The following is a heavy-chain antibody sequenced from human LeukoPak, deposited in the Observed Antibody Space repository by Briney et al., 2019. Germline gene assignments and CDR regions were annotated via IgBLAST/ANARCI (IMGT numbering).Heavy chain of an antibody. V-gene: IGHV4-34*01. Sequence: SETLSLTCAVYGGSFSGYYWSWIRQPPGKGLEWIGEINHSGSTNYNPSLKSRVTISVDTSKNQFSLKLSSVTAADTAVYYCARGPEYFHGSGGPSGWFGPRGQGTPVTGSS. CDR1: GGSFSGYY. CDR3: ARGPEYFHGSGGPSGWFGP. D-gene: IGHD3-10*01. CDR2: INHSGST. J-gene: IGHJ5*01.